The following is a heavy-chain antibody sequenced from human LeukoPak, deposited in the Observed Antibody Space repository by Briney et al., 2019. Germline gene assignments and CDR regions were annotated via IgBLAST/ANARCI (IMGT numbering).Heavy chain of an antibody. D-gene: IGHD2-2*01. CDR1: GFTFSSYA. Sequence: PGESLRLSCSASGFTFSSYAMHWVRQAPGKGLEYVSAISSNGGSTYYADSVKGRFTISRDNSKNTLYLQMSSLRAEDTAVYYCVRGYCSSTSCYDTPNFDYWGQGTLVTVSS. CDR3: VRGYCSSTSCYDTPNFDY. J-gene: IGHJ4*02. CDR2: ISSNGGST. V-gene: IGHV3-64D*06.